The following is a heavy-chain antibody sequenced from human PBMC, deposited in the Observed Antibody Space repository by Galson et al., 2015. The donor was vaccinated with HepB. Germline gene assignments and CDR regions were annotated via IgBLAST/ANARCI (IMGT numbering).Heavy chain of an antibody. V-gene: IGHV1-18*01. CDR2: ISAYNGNT. CDR1: GYTFTSYG. D-gene: IGHD6-13*01. CDR3: ARDRPRIAAAGKILTTGMGDY. Sequence: SVKVSCKASGYTFTSYGISWVRQAPGQGLEWMGWISAYNGNTNYAQKLQGRVTMTTDTSTSTAYMELRSLRSDDTAVYYCARDRPRIAAAGKILTTGMGDYWGQGTLVTVSS. J-gene: IGHJ4*02.